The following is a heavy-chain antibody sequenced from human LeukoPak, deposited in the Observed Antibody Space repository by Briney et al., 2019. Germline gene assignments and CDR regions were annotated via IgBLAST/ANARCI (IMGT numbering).Heavy chain of an antibody. CDR2: IIPILGIA. V-gene: IGHV1-69*02. CDR3: ARVSDYYYMDV. Sequence: SVKVSCKASGGTFSSYTISWVRQAPGQGLEWMGRIIPILGIANYAQKFQGRVTITADKSTSTAHMELSSLRSEDTAVYYCARVSDYYYMDVWGKGTTVTVSS. J-gene: IGHJ6*03. CDR1: GGTFSSYT.